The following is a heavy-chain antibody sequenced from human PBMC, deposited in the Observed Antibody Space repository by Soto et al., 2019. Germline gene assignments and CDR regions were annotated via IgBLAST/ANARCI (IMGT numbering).Heavy chain of an antibody. CDR3: AGGNFRY. Sequence: ASVKVSCKASGYNFNTFDIYWVRQATAHGLEWMGWMNPNSGNTGYAQELRGRVTMTRNTSNTTAYMELTSLTSDDTGGYNCAGGNFRYWGQGTLVTVSS. V-gene: IGHV1-8*02. J-gene: IGHJ4*02. CDR1: GYNFNTFD. CDR2: MNPNSGNT.